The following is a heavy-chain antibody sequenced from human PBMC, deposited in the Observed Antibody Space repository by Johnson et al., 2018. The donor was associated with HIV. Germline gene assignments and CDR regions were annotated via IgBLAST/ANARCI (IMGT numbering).Heavy chain of an antibody. CDR1: GFTFSSYA. V-gene: IGHV3-30*04. CDR3: AREVERGLGFDI. Sequence: QVQLVESGGGVVQPGRSLRLSCAASGFTFSSYAMHWVRQAPGKGLEWVACISYDGRNKHYAGSVKGRFTISRDNAKKSVYLQMNSLGAEDTAVYYCAREVERGLGFDIWGQGTMVTVSS. J-gene: IGHJ3*02. D-gene: IGHD5-24*01. CDR2: ISYDGRNK.